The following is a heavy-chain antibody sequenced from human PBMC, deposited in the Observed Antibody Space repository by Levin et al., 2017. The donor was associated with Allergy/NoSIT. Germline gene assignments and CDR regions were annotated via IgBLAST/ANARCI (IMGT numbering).Heavy chain of an antibody. CDR1: GGSFSGYY. J-gene: IGHJ4*02. Sequence: SSETLSLTCAVYGGSFSGYYWSWIRQPPGKGLEWIGEINHSGSTNYNPSLKSRVTISVDTSKNQFSLKLSSVTAADTAVYYCARVGKRNYDFWSAPIPRPYYFDYWGQGTLVTVSS. CDR2: INHSGST. CDR3: ARVGKRNYDFWSAPIPRPYYFDY. V-gene: IGHV4-34*01. D-gene: IGHD3-3*01.